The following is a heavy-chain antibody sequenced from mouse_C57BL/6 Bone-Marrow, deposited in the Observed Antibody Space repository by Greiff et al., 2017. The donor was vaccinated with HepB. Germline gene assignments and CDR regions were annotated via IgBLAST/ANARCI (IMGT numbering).Heavy chain of an antibody. CDR2: IYPRSGNT. V-gene: IGHV1-81*01. CDR3: GGGYDENYFDY. J-gene: IGHJ2*01. D-gene: IGHD2-2*01. CDR1: GYTFTSYG. Sequence: VQLQESGAELARPGASVKLSCKASGYTFTSYGISWVKQRTGQGLEWIGEIYPRSGNTYYNEKFKGKATLTADKSSSTAYMELRSLTSEDSAVYFCGGGYDENYFDYWGQGTTLTVSS.